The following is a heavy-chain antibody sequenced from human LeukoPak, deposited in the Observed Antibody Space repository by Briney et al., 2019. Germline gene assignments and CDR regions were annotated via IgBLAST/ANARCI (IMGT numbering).Heavy chain of an antibody. Sequence: GGSLRLSCAASGFTFSSYAMSWVRQAPGKGLEWVSAISGSGGSTYYADSVKGRFTISRDNSKNTLYLQMNSLRAEDTAVYYCATYSSSWYCFDNWGQGTLVTVSS. D-gene: IGHD6-13*01. CDR2: ISGSGGST. CDR3: ATYSSSWYCFDN. J-gene: IGHJ4*02. V-gene: IGHV3-23*01. CDR1: GFTFSSYA.